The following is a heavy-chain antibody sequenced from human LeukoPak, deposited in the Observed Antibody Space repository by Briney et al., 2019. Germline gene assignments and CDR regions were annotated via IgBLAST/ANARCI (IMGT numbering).Heavy chain of an antibody. Sequence: PSETLSLTCTASGGSISSHYWSWLRQPPGKRPEWIGNIFYSGTTNCNPSLKSRVTFSVDPSKNKFSLNLSSVTAADTAVYYCARGVYGGSGYWGQGILVTVSS. CDR2: IFYSGTT. CDR3: ARGVYGGSGY. V-gene: IGHV4-59*11. J-gene: IGHJ4*02. CDR1: GGSISSHY. D-gene: IGHD5-12*01.